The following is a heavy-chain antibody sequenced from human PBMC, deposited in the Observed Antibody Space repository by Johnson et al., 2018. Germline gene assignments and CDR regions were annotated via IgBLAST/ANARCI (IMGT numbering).Heavy chain of an antibody. CDR3: ARDRDSSGFLDTFDI. V-gene: IGHV1-3*01. D-gene: IGHD3-22*01. J-gene: IGHJ3*02. CDR1: GYTFTSYA. Sequence: QVQLVESGAEVKKPGASVKVSCKASGYTFTSYALHWVRQAPGQRLEWMGWIIAGNGNKEYSQNFQGRVTITRDTSASTAYMELSSLRSEETAVYYCARDRDSSGFLDTFDIWGQGTMVTVSS. CDR2: IIAGNGNK.